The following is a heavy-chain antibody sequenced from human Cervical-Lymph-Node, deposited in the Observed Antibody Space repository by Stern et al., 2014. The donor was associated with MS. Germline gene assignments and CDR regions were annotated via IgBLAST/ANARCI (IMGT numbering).Heavy chain of an antibody. CDR3: ARHGGETAMERYYYYAMDV. Sequence: EVQLVQSGAEVKKPGESLRISCKASGYNFANYWIAWVRQMTGKGLEWMGMVYPRDSDTRYGPSFQGQVTFSVDKSNNTAYLQWSSLKASDTAIFYCARHGGETAMERYYYYAMDVWGEGTTVTVSS. CDR1: GYNFANYW. V-gene: IGHV5-51*01. J-gene: IGHJ6*04. D-gene: IGHD5-18*01. CDR2: VYPRDSDT.